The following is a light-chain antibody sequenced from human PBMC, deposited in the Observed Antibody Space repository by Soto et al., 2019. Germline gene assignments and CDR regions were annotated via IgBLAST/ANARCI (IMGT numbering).Light chain of an antibody. CDR2: EVT. Sequence: QSGLTQPSSLSDSRGLRMPIPGPGTRSHVGTYDYVSWYQQYPDKAPKLIIYEVTQRPSGVSNRFSGSKSGNTASLTISGLQAEDEADYYCSSHTSVNTRVFGTGTKAPS. CDR1: RSHVGTYDY. V-gene: IGLV2-14*01. CDR3: SSHTSVNTRV. J-gene: IGLJ1*01.